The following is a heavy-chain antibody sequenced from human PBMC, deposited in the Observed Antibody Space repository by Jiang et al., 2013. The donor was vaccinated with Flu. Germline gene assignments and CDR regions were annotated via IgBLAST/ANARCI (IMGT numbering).Heavy chain of an antibody. CDR1: VAPSVVTT. CDR3: ARASDRAKAAAMDSRQKAAFDI. J-gene: IGHJ3*02. CDR2: IYYSGST. D-gene: IGHD2-2*01. V-gene: IGHV4-59*01. Sequence: GLVKPSRPCPSPALSLVAPSVVTTGAGSGSPHGKGLEWIGYIYYSGSTNYNPSLKSRVTISVDTSKNQFSLKLSSVTAADTAVYYCARASDRAKAAAMDSRQKAAFDIWGQGTMVTVSS.